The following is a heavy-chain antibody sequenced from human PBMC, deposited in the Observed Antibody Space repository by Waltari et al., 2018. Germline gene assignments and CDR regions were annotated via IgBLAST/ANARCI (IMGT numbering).Heavy chain of an antibody. CDR2: IKQDGSEK. CDR1: GFTFSSYW. J-gene: IGHJ4*02. CDR3: ARDLTTPAFPWYYDILTGYYSPFDY. D-gene: IGHD3-9*01. Sequence: EVQLVESGGGLVQPGGSLRLSCAASGFTFSSYWMSWVRPAPGKGLEWVANIKQDGSEKYYVDSVKGRFTISRDNAKNSLYLQMNSLRAEDTAVYYCARDLTTPAFPWYYDILTGYYSPFDYWGQGTLVTVSS. V-gene: IGHV3-7*01.